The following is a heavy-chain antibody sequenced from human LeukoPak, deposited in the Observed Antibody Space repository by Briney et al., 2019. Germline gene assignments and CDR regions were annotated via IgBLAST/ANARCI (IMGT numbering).Heavy chain of an antibody. CDR3: ARHVDAAAELSGMDV. J-gene: IGHJ6*02. Sequence: GESLKISCTASGYSFASSWIAWVRQMPGKGLEWMGIIFPDDSNTGYNPSFQGQVTMSADKSVSTAYLQWSSLKASDTAMYYCARHVDAAAELSGMDVWGQGTTVTVSS. D-gene: IGHD6-13*01. CDR2: IFPDDSNT. V-gene: IGHV5-51*01. CDR1: GYSFASSW.